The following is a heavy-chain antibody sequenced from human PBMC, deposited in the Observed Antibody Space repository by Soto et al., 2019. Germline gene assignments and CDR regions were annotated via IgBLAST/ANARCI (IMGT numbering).Heavy chain of an antibody. CDR3: ARGPGRALFDYGDYGVLKIFVFNI. J-gene: IGHJ3*02. D-gene: IGHD4-17*01. CDR2: INPSGGST. V-gene: IGHV1-46*03. Sequence: ASVKVSCKASGYTFTSYYMHWVRQAPGQGLEWMGIINPSGGSTSYAQKFQGRVTMTRDTSTSTVYMELSSLRSEDTAVYYCARGPGRALFDYGDYGVLKIFVFNIGGQGKRFTVSS. CDR1: GYTFTSYY.